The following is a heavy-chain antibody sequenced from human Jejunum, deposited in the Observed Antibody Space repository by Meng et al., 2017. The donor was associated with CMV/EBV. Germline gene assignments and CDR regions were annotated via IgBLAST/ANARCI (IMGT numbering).Heavy chain of an antibody. CDR3: ARYYIY. V-gene: IGHV4-34*01. D-gene: IGHD3-10*01. CDR1: GGFFSCYY. CDR2: INDIGST. J-gene: IGHJ4*02. Sequence: SENLSLTCGFSGGFFSCYYWSWIRQPPGKGLEWIGEINDIGSTNYNPSLKSRVSISVDTSKKQFSLKLTSVTAADTAVYYCARYYIYWGQGTLVTVSS.